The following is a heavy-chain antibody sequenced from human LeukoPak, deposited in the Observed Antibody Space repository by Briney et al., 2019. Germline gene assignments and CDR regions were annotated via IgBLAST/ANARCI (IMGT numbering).Heavy chain of an antibody. CDR3: ARGLYDSSDYYYFDY. V-gene: IGHV4-38-2*02. Sequence: PSETLSLTCTVSGYSISSGYYWGWIRQPPGKGLEWIGYIYYSGSTNYNPSLKSRVTISVDTSKNQFSLKLSSVTAADTAVYYCARGLYDSSDYYYFDYWGQGTLVTVSS. J-gene: IGHJ4*02. D-gene: IGHD3-22*01. CDR2: IYYSGST. CDR1: GYSISSGYY.